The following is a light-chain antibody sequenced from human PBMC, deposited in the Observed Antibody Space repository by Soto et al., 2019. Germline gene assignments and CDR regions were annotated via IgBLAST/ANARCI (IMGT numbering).Light chain of an antibody. CDR2: AAS. Sequence: DIQKTQSPSSLSASVGDRVTITCLTSHSLSSYLNWYQQKPGKAPKLLIYAASSLESGVPSRFSGSGSGTDFTLTISSLQPEDFATYYCQQSYSTPWTFGQGTKVEIK. J-gene: IGKJ1*01. V-gene: IGKV1-39*01. CDR3: QQSYSTPWT. CDR1: HSLSSY.